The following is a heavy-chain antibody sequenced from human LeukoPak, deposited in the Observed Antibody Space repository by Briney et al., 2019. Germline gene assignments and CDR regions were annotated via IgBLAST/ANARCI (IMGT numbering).Heavy chain of an antibody. V-gene: IGHV3-21*01. CDR1: GFTFSSYS. Sequence: GGSLRLSCAASGFTFSSYSMNWVREAPGKGLEWVSSISSSSSYIYYADSVQGRFTITRDNAKNSLYLQMNSPRAEATAVYYCASVVANDAFDIWGQGTMVTVSS. D-gene: IGHD2-15*01. CDR3: ASVVANDAFDI. J-gene: IGHJ3*02. CDR2: ISSSSSYI.